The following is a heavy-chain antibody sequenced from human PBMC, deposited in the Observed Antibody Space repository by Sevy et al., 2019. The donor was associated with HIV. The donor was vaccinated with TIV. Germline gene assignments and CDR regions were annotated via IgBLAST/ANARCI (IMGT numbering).Heavy chain of an antibody. CDR1: GFPFSTYE. V-gene: IGHV3-48*03. CDR2: ISNSGTTK. CDR3: ARDLPPSATTVAHFDY. Sequence: GGSLRLSCTASGFPFSTYEISWVRQAPGKGLEWISYISNSGTTKYYSDSVKGRFTISRDNAKKSLYLQMNSLRAEDTALYYCARDLPPSATTVAHFDYWGRGTLVTVSS. J-gene: IGHJ4*02. D-gene: IGHD4-17*01.